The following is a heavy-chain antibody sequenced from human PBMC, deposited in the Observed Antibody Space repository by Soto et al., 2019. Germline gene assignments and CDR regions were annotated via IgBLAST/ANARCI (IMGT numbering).Heavy chain of an antibody. J-gene: IGHJ5*02. Sequence: LRLSCAASGFTFSSYGMHWVRQAPGKGLEWVAVIWYDGSNKYYADSVKGRFTISRDNSKNTLYLQMNSLRAEDTAVYYCARGDNIAAAVSGWFDPWGQGXLVTVYS. D-gene: IGHD6-13*01. V-gene: IGHV3-33*01. CDR3: ARGDNIAAAVSGWFDP. CDR2: IWYDGSNK. CDR1: GFTFSSYG.